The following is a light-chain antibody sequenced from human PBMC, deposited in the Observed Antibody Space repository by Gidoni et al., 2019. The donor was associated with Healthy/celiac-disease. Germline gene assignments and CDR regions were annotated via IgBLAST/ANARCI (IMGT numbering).Light chain of an antibody. V-gene: IGKV3-15*01. J-gene: IGKJ2*01. CDR2: GAS. Sequence: EIVMTQSPASLSASPGERATLSCRASQSVSSNLAWYQQKPGQAPALLIYGASTRATGIPALFSGSGSETEFTLTISSLQSEDFAVYFCQQYNNWPPYTFGQGTKLEIK. CDR1: QSVSSN. CDR3: QQYNNWPPYT.